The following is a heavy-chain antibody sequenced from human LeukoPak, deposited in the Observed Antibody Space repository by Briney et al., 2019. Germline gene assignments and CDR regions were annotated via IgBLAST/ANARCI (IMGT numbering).Heavy chain of an antibody. D-gene: IGHD4-17*01. CDR1: GGSISTYY. J-gene: IGHJ2*01. CDR3: AKDVQTVTTSRSDWYFDL. Sequence: PSETLSLTCTVSGGSISTYYWNWIRQPPGKGLEWIGYIYYSGSTNYNPSLKSRVTVSVDTSKNQFSLRLSSVTAADTAVYYCAKDVQTVTTSRSDWYFDLWGRGTLVTVSS. V-gene: IGHV4-59*01. CDR2: IYYSGST.